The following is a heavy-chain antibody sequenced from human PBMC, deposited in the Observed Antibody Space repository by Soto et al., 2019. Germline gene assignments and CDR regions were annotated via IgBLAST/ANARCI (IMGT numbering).Heavy chain of an antibody. CDR2: IYYSGST. CDR1: GGSISSSSYY. Sequence: SETLSLTCTVSGGSISSSSYYWGWIRQPPGKGLEWIGSIYYSGSTYYNPSLKSRVTISVDTSKNQFSLKLSSVTAADTAVYYCARDHRGYVVAAGTYYYYYMDVWGKGTTVTVSS. J-gene: IGHJ6*03. V-gene: IGHV4-39*07. D-gene: IGHD6-13*01. CDR3: ARDHRGYVVAAGTYYYYYMDV.